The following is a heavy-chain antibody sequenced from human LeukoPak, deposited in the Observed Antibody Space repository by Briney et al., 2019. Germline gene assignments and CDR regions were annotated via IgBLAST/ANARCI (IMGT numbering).Heavy chain of an antibody. CDR1: GGTFSSYA. J-gene: IGHJ6*02. D-gene: IGHD2/OR15-2a*01. V-gene: IGHV1-69*13. CDR3: ASTLDNYYYGMDV. CDR2: IIPIFGTA. Sequence: SVQVSCKASGGTFSSYAISWVRQAPGQGLEWMGGIIPIFGTANYAQKFQGRVTITADESTSTAYMELSSLRSEDTAVYYCASTLDNYYYGMDVWGQGTTVTLSS.